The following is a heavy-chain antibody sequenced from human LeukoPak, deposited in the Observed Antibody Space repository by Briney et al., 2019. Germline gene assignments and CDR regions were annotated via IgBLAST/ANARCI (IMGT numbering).Heavy chain of an antibody. CDR3: ATSSIAARPHYYYMDV. CDR1: GFTFSSYS. Sequence: GGSLRLSCAASGFTFSSYSMNWVRQAPGKGLEWVSYISSSSSTIYYADSVKGRFTISRDNAKNSLYLQMNSLRAEDTAVYYCATSSIAARPHYYYMDVWGKGTTVIISS. D-gene: IGHD6-6*01. V-gene: IGHV3-48*01. CDR2: ISSSSSTI. J-gene: IGHJ6*03.